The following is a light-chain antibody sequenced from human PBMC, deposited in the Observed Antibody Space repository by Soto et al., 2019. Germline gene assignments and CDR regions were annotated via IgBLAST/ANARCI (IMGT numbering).Light chain of an antibody. V-gene: IGKV1-9*01. CDR3: QQSHNDPRMYT. CDR2: AAS. Sequence: IQLTQSPSFLSASVGDRVSITCRASQGIAAYLAWYQQKPGKAPELLIYAASTLQSGVPSRFSGSGSGTEFTLTISSLQPEDFATYYCQQSHNDPRMYTFGQGTKLEIK. J-gene: IGKJ2*01. CDR1: QGIAAY.